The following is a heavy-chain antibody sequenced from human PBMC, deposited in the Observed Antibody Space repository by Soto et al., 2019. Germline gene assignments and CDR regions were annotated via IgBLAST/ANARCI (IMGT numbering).Heavy chain of an antibody. D-gene: IGHD6-6*01. Sequence: QVQLQQWGAGLLKPSETLSLTCAVYGGSFSGYYWSWIRQPPGKGLEWIGEINHSGSTNYNPSLKSRVTRSVDTSKNQFSLKLSSVTAADTAVYYCARIHSSSSRDFDYWGQGTLVTVSS. J-gene: IGHJ4*02. V-gene: IGHV4-34*01. CDR2: INHSGST. CDR1: GGSFSGYY. CDR3: ARIHSSSSRDFDY.